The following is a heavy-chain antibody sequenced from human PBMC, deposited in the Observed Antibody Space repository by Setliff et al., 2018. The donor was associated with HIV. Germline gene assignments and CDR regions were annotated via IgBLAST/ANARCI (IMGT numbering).Heavy chain of an antibody. D-gene: IGHD4-17*01. V-gene: IGHV1-2*02. J-gene: IGHJ4*02. Sequence: ASVKVSCKSSGYTFNDYFIHWVRQVPGQGLEWMGWINPNSGATNYAQTFQGRVTMTRDTSLSTAYMELSRLRSDDTAVYYCARGHYGAWGQGTLVTVSS. CDR2: INPNSGAT. CDR1: GYTFNDYF. CDR3: ARGHYGA.